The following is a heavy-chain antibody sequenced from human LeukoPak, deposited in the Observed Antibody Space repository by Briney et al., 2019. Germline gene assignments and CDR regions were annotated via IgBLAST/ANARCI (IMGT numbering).Heavy chain of an antibody. Sequence: PSETLSLTCAVYGGSFSGYYWSWIRQPPGKGLEWIGEINHSGSTNYNPSLKSRVTISVDTSKNQFSLKLSSVTAADTAVYYCARPRVAGLRFIRGAFDIWGQGTMVTVSS. V-gene: IGHV4-34*01. J-gene: IGHJ3*02. D-gene: IGHD3-3*01. CDR2: INHSGST. CDR1: GGSFSGYY. CDR3: ARPRVAGLRFIRGAFDI.